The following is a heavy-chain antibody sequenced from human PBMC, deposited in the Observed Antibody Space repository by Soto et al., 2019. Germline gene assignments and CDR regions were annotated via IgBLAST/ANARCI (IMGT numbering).Heavy chain of an antibody. CDR2: ISYDGSNK. Sequence: GGSLRLSCAASGFTFSSYAMHWVRQAPGKGLEWVAVISYDGSNKYYADSVKGRFTISRDNSKNTLYLQMNSLRAEDTAVYYCARDLDYYDSSGYYYPPPTFGYWGQGTLVTVSS. D-gene: IGHD3-22*01. CDR1: GFTFSSYA. J-gene: IGHJ4*02. V-gene: IGHV3-30-3*01. CDR3: ARDLDYYDSSGYYYPPPTFGY.